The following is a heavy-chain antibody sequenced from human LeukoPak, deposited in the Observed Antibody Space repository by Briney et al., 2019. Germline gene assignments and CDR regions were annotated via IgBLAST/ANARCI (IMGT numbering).Heavy chain of an antibody. CDR2: FNAGNGKT. CDR3: ARELSPYYNEGKCYFDN. CDR1: GYTFTRYG. Sequence: ASVKVSCKASGYTFTRYGISWVRQGPGQGLEWMGWFNAGNGKTKYSQKFLRRVTMTKDTSVSTAYMELRSLASEDTAVYFCARELSPYYNEGKCYFDNWGQGTQVTVSS. V-gene: IGHV1-3*01. J-gene: IGHJ4*02. D-gene: IGHD3-22*01.